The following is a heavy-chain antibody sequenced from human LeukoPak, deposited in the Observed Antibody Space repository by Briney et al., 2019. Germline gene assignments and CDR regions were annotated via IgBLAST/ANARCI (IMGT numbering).Heavy chain of an antibody. D-gene: IGHD3-3*01. Sequence: PGGSLRLSCAASGFTFDDYGMSWVRQAPGKGLEWVSGINWNGGSTGYADSVKGRFTISRDNSKNTLYLQMNSLRAEDTAVYYCAKDYDFWSGYHFRWGQGTLVTVSS. CDR1: GFTFDDYG. V-gene: IGHV3-20*04. CDR2: INWNGGST. J-gene: IGHJ4*02. CDR3: AKDYDFWSGYHFR.